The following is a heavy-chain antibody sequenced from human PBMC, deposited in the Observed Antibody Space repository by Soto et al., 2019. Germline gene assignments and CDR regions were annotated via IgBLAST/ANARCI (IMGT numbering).Heavy chain of an antibody. V-gene: IGHV3-7*05. Sequence: GGSLRLSCAASGFTFSSYWMSWVRQAPGKGLEWVANIKQDGSEKYYVDSVKGRFTISRDNAKNSLYLQMNSLRAEDTAVYYCARDQSPGPALLAVASDYWGQGTLVTVSS. CDR2: IKQDGSEK. CDR3: ARDQSPGPALLAVASDY. J-gene: IGHJ4*02. D-gene: IGHD6-19*01. CDR1: GFTFSSYW.